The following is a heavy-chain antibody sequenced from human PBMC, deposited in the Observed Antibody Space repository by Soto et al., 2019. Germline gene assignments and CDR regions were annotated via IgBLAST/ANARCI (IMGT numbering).Heavy chain of an antibody. J-gene: IGHJ4*02. Sequence: PSVKVSCKASGYTFTSHGISWVRQAPGQGLEWMGWITTYNGNTNYAQKFQGRVTMTTDTSTSTAYMELRSLRSDDSAVYYCAMSMVRGVIPLEYWGQGTRVTVS. V-gene: IGHV1-18*01. CDR2: ITTYNGNT. CDR1: GYTFTSHG. CDR3: AMSMVRGVIPLEY. D-gene: IGHD3-10*01.